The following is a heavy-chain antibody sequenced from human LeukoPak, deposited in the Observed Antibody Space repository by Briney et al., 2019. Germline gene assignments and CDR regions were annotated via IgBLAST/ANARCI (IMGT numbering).Heavy chain of an antibody. Sequence: GGSLRLSCAASGFTFSRYWMSWVRQAPGKGLGWVANINQGGSEKYYVDSVKGRFTITRDNAKNSLYLQMNSLRAEDTAVYYCARDVATISNWFDPWGQGTLVTVSS. CDR2: INQGGSEK. CDR1: GFTFSRYW. V-gene: IGHV3-7*01. CDR3: ARDVATISNWFDP. D-gene: IGHD5-24*01. J-gene: IGHJ5*02.